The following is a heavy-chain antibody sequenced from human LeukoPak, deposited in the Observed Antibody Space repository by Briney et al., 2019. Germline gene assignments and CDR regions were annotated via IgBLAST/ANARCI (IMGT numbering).Heavy chain of an antibody. V-gene: IGHV4-34*01. CDR1: GGPFSGYY. D-gene: IGHD2/OR15-2a*01. J-gene: IGHJ4*02. CDR3: ARARNRGRLDY. CDR2: INHSGST. Sequence: PSETLSLTCAVYGGPFSGYYWSWIRQPPGKGLEWIGEINHSGSTNYNPSLKSRVTISVDTSKNQFSLKLSSVTAADTAVYYCARARNRGRLDYWGQGTLVTVSS.